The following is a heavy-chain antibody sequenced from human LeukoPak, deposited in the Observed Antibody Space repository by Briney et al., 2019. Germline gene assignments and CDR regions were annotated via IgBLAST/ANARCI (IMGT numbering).Heavy chain of an antibody. CDR1: GFTFSSYD. V-gene: IGHV3-13*04. CDR2: IDTGGGT. D-gene: IGHD3-10*01. CDR3: ARGMGSGSSSVFDF. Sequence: GGSLRLSCAASGFTFSSYDMHWVRQATGKGLEWVSGIDTGGGTYYPGSVKGRFTISRENAKNSLYLQMTNLRAGDTAMYYCARGMGSGSSSVFDFWGQGTLVTVYS. J-gene: IGHJ4*02.